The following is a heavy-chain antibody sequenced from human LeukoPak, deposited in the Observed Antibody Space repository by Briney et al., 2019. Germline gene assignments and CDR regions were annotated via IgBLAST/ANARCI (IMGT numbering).Heavy chain of an antibody. D-gene: IGHD3-22*01. CDR2: IDYSAYT. Sequence: SETLSLTCTVSGGSISTYFWTRIRQPPGKGLEWIGYIDYSAYTKYNPSLKSRVTISVDTSKNQFSLSLSSLTAADTAVYYCAREVSRGRSGYQIDYWGPGTLVTVSS. CDR3: AREVSRGRSGYQIDY. V-gene: IGHV4-59*01. CDR1: GGSISTYF. J-gene: IGHJ4*02.